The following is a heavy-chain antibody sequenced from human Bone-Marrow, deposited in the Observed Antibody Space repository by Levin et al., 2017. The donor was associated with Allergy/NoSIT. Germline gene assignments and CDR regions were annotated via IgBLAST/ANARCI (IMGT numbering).Heavy chain of an antibody. CDR3: ASMLYGSGDAFDI. CDR2: ISYDGSNK. V-gene: IGHV3-30-3*01. Sequence: PGESLKISCAASGFTFSSYAMHWVRQAPGKGLEWVAVISYDGSNKYYADSVKGRFTISRDNSKNTLYLQMNSLRAEDTAVYYCASMLYGSGDAFDIWGQGTMVTVSS. D-gene: IGHD3-10*01. J-gene: IGHJ3*02. CDR1: GFTFSSYA.